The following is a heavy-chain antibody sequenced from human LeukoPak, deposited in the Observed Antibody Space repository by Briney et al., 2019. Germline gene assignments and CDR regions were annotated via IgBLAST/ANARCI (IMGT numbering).Heavy chain of an antibody. J-gene: IGHJ3*02. V-gene: IGHV3-48*01. CDR3: ARDHCGTSCYGAGDALEI. CDR2: VSSSSSTV. D-gene: IGHD2-2*01. CDR1: GFTFSTYS. Sequence: PGGSLTLSCAASGFTFSTYSVNWVRQAPGKGLEWVSYVSSSSSTVFYADSVKGRFTIYRDNAKNSLYLQMNSLRAEDTAVYYCARDHCGTSCYGAGDALEIWGQGTMVTVSS.